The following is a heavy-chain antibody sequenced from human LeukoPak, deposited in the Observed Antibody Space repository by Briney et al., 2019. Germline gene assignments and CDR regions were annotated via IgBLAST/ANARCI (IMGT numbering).Heavy chain of an antibody. CDR3: ARGTVTTSMKAFDI. Sequence: SETLSLTCTVSGGSISGYYWSWIRQPPGEGLEWIGCIYYSGSANYNPSLRSRVIILVDTSKNQFSLKLRSVTAADTAVYYCARGTVTTSMKAFDIWGQGTMVTVSS. D-gene: IGHD4-17*01. V-gene: IGHV4-59*08. CDR1: GGSISGYY. CDR2: IYYSGSA. J-gene: IGHJ3*02.